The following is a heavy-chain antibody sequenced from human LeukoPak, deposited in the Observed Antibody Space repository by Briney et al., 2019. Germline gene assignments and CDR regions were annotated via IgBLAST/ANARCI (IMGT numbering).Heavy chain of an antibody. J-gene: IGHJ4*02. CDR3: ARGAGLTYYYDSSGYYFDY. D-gene: IGHD3-22*01. CDR1: GGSISSHY. CDR2: IYYSGST. Sequence: SETLSLTCTVSGGSISSHYWSWIRQPPGKGLEWIGYIYYSGSTNYSPSLKSRVTISVDTSKNQFSLKLSSVTAADTAVYYCARGAGLTYYYDSSGYYFDYWGQGTLVTVSS. V-gene: IGHV4-59*11.